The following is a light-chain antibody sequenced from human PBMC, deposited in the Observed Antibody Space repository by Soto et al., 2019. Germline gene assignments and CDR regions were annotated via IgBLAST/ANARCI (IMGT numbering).Light chain of an antibody. CDR1: QSFSSSY. Sequence: EIVLTQSPGTLSLSPGERATLSCRASQSFSSSYLAWYQQKPGQAPRLLIYETSSRATGIPDRFSGSGSQTDFTLTISRLEPEEFAVYYCQQYGTSPRTFGQGTKVEIK. V-gene: IGKV3-20*01. CDR2: ETS. CDR3: QQYGTSPRT. J-gene: IGKJ1*01.